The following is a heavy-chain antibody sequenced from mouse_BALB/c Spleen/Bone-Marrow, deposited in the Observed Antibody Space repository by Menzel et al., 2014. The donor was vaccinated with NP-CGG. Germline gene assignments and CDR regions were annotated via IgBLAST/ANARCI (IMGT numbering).Heavy chain of an antibody. Sequence: EVMLVESGPGLVKPSQSLSLTCTVAGYSITGDYAWNWIRQFPGNKLEWMGYISYSGSTNYNPSLKSRISITRDTSKNQFFLQLNSVTTEDTATYYCTRDGGAMDYWGQGTSVTVSS. CDR3: TRDGGAMDY. CDR1: GYSITGDYA. V-gene: IGHV3-2*02. J-gene: IGHJ4*01. CDR2: ISYSGST.